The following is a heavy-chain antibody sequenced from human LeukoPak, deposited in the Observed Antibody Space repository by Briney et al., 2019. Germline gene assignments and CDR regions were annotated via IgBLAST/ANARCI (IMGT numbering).Heavy chain of an antibody. V-gene: IGHV4-61*02. CDR3: ARVLASDNDFWSGSQFWFDP. D-gene: IGHD3-3*01. J-gene: IGHJ5*02. CDR1: GGSIRSGSYY. CDR2: IYTSGNT. Sequence: PSETLSLTCTVSGGSIRSGSYYWPWIRQPAGKGLEWIGRIYTSGNTNYNLSLKSRVTISLDTSKNQFSLKLSSVTAADTAVYYCARVLASDNDFWSGSQFWFDPWGQGILVTVSS.